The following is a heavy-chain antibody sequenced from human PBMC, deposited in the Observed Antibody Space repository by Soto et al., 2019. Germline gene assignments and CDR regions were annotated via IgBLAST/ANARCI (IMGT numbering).Heavy chain of an antibody. J-gene: IGHJ6*03. V-gene: IGHV3-48*01. D-gene: IGHD3-10*01. CDR3: ARDSGGSGKSPDYYYYMDV. CDR1: GFTFSSYS. Sequence: GGSLRLSCAASGFTFSSYSMNWVRQAPGKGLEWVSYISSSSSTIYYADSVKGRFTISRDNAKNSLYLQMNSLRAEDTAVYYCARDSGGSGKSPDYYYYMDVWGKGTTVNVSS. CDR2: ISSSSSTI.